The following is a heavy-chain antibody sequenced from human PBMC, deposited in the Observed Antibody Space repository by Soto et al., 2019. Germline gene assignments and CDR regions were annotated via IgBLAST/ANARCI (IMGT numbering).Heavy chain of an antibody. D-gene: IGHD6-19*01. CDR3: ARGPAVAGLYYYYYYMDV. Sequence: SETLSLTCAVYGVSFSGYYWSWIRQPPGKGLEWIGEINYSGSTNYNPSLKSRVTISVDTSKNQFSLKVSSVTAADTAVYYCARGPAVAGLYYYYYYMDVWGKGTTVTVSS. CDR1: GVSFSGYY. CDR2: INYSGST. V-gene: IGHV4-34*01. J-gene: IGHJ6*03.